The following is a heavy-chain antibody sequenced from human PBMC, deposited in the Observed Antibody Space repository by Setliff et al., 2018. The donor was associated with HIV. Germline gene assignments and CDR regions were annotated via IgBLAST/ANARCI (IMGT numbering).Heavy chain of an antibody. CDR2: IYYSGHT. CDR3: ARASWFSSSSGDYYYMDV. D-gene: IGHD6-6*01. CDR1: GDSVSNGAYY. J-gene: IGHJ6*03. Sequence: SETLSLTCSVSGDSVSNGAYYWSWIRQHPGKGLEWIGHIYYSGHTHYNPSLKSRVSISVDASKNQFSLRLGSVTAADTAVYSCARASWFSSSSGDYYYMDVWGKGATVTVSS. V-gene: IGHV4-31*03.